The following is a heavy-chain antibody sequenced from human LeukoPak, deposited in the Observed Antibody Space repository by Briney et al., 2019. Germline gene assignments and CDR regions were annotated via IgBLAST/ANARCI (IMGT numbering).Heavy chain of an antibody. J-gene: IGHJ4*02. CDR3: ARARIQLWSPTPDY. V-gene: IGHV1-18*01. CDR1: GYTFTSYG. CDR2: ISAYNGNT. Sequence: ASVKVSCKASGYTFTSYGISWVRPAPGQGLEWMGWISAYNGNTNYAQKLRGRVTMTTDTSTSTAYMELRSLRSDDTAVYYCARARIQLWSPTPDYWGQGTLVTVSS. D-gene: IGHD5-18*01.